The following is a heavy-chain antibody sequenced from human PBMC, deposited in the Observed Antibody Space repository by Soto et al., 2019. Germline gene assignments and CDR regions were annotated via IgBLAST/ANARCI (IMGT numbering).Heavy chain of an antibody. J-gene: IGHJ4*02. CDR2: VSATAGTT. CDR3: ISLQLWLGPLNY. V-gene: IGHV3-23*01. D-gene: IGHD5-18*01. CDR1: GFTFSNYA. Sequence: PGGSLRLSCAASGFTFSNYAMSWVRQAPGKGLEWVSLVSATAGTTYYTDSVKGRFTISRDNSRNTVYLQMNSLRAEDTAVYYCISLQLWLGPLNYWGQGTLVTVSS.